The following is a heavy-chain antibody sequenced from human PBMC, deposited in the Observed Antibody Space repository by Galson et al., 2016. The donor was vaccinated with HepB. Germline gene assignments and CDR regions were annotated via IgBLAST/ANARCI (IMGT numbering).Heavy chain of an antibody. CDR3: ARDPLYVTGGIDY. D-gene: IGHD2/OR15-2a*01. Sequence: LRLSCAASGFTFSSYSMNWVRQAPGKGLEWISYISSSGSAISYADSVKGRFTIFRDNTKNSLYLQMNSLRAEDTAVYYCARDPLYVTGGIDYWGQGTLVTVSS. CDR2: ISSSGSAI. J-gene: IGHJ4*02. V-gene: IGHV3-48*04. CDR1: GFTFSSYS.